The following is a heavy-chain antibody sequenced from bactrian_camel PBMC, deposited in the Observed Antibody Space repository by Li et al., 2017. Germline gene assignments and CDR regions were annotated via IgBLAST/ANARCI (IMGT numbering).Heavy chain of an antibody. D-gene: IGHD1*01. V-gene: IGHV3S63*01. CDR3: AADRFRCVWLASFSDYAY. CDR1: QFIRLDYC. Sequence: QVQLVESGGGSVQAGGSLRLSCAASQFIRLDYCIAWFRQAPGKEREGVATIDSDGSTSYTDSVKGRFTISKDNAMNTLYLQMNSLKPEDTAMYYCAADRFRCVWLASFSDYAYWGQGTQVTVS. J-gene: IGHJ4*01. CDR2: IDSDGST.